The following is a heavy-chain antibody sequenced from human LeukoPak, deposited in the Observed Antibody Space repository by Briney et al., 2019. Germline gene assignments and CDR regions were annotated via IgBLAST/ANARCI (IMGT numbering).Heavy chain of an antibody. CDR1: GYTLTELS. CDR3: ATESHYYDSSGPTPSWFDP. Sequence: ASVKVSCKVSGYTLTELSMHWVRQAPGKGREWRGGFYPEDGETIYAQKFQGRVTMTEDASTDTAYMKLSSLRSEDTAVYYCATESHYYDSSGPTPSWFDPWGQGTLVTVSS. D-gene: IGHD3-22*01. V-gene: IGHV1-24*01. CDR2: FYPEDGET. J-gene: IGHJ5*02.